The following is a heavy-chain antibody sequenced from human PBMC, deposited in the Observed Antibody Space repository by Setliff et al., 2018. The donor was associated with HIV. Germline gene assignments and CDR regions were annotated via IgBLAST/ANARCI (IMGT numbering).Heavy chain of an antibody. V-gene: IGHV4-38-2*01. D-gene: IGHD2-21*01. CDR2: IYHSGST. J-gene: IGHJ4*02. Sequence: SETLSLTCAVSGYSISSGYYWGWIRQPPGKGLEWIGSIYHSGSTYYNPSLKSRVTISVDTSKNQFSLKLSSVTAADTAVYYCGRCMSVAVPEYWGQGTLVTSPQ. CDR3: GRCMSVAVPEY. CDR1: GYSISSGYY.